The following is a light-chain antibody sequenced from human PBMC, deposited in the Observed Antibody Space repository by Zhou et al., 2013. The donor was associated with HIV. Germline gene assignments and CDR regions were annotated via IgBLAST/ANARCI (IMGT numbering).Light chain of an antibody. J-gene: IGKJ4*01. V-gene: IGKV1-5*03. CDR1: QSISSW. CDR2: KAS. CDR3: QQYDMYPLT. Sequence: DIQMTQSPSILSASIGDRVTITCRASQSISSWLAWYKQKPGKAPELLIYKASYLESGVPSRFSGSGSGTEFTLTISNLQPDDVATFYCQQYDMYPLTFGGGTKVDMK.